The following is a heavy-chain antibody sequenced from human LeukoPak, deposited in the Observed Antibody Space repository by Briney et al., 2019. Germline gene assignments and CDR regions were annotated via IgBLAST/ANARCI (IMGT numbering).Heavy chain of an antibody. Sequence: SETLSLTCTVSGGSISSYYWSWIRQPPGKGLEWIGYIYYSGSTNYNPSLKSRVTISVDTSKNQFSLKLSSVTAADTAVYYCARALPAGLDAFDIWGQGTMVTVSS. D-gene: IGHD1-14*01. CDR1: GGSISSYY. CDR2: IYYSGST. CDR3: ARALPAGLDAFDI. J-gene: IGHJ3*02. V-gene: IGHV4-59*01.